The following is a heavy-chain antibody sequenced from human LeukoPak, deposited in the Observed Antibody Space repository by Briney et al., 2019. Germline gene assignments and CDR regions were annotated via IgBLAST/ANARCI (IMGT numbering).Heavy chain of an antibody. CDR1: GSNFTSYW. CDR3: ARLRDGSIDY. V-gene: IGHV5-10-1*01. Sequence: GESLQISCKGSGSNFTSYWISWVRQMPGKGLEWMGRIDPSDSYTNYSPSFQGHVTISTDKSIFTAYLQWSSLKASDTAMYYCARLRDGSIDYWGQGTLVTVSS. CDR2: IDPSDSYT. J-gene: IGHJ4*02.